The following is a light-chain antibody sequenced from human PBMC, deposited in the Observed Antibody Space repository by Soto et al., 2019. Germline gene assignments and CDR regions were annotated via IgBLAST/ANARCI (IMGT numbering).Light chain of an antibody. J-gene: IGKJ1*01. V-gene: IGKV3-20*01. CDR3: QQYAGSRT. CDR2: GAS. Sequence: IVLTQSPGTLSLSPGERATLSCRASQSVSSSSLAWYQQNPGQAPRLLIYGASSRATGIPDRFSGSGSGTDFTLTISRLEPEDFAVYYCQQYAGSRTFGQGTKVDIK. CDR1: QSVSSSS.